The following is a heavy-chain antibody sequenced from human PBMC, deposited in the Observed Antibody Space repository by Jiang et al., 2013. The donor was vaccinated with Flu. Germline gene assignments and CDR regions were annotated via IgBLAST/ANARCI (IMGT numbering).Heavy chain of an antibody. J-gene: IGHJ4*02. V-gene: IGHV1-2*02. CDR3: AREVGREQLSTNFDY. CDR2: INPNSGGT. D-gene: IGHD5-18*01. CDR1: GYTLTGYY. Sequence: VQLVESGAEVKKPGASVKVSCKASGYTLTGYYMHWVRQAPGQGLEWMGWINPNSGGTNYAQKFQGRVTMTRDTSISTAYMELSRLRSDDTAVYYCAREVGREQLSTNFDYWGQGTPGHRLL.